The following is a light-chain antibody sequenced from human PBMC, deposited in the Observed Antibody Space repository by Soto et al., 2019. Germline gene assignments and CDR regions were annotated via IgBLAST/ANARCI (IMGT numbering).Light chain of an antibody. CDR3: SSYTTSIWV. V-gene: IGLV2-14*01. Sequence: QSALTQPASVSGSPGQSITISCTGTSSDVGGYKYVSWYQQHPGKAPKLMIYEVSNRPSGVSNRFSGSKSGNTASLTISGLQAEDEADYYCSSYTTSIWVFGGGTKVTVL. CDR2: EVS. J-gene: IGLJ3*02. CDR1: SSDVGGYKY.